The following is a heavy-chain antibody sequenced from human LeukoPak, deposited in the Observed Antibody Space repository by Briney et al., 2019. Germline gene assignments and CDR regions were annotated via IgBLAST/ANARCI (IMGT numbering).Heavy chain of an antibody. CDR3: ARAGTGDRSAVFDY. Sequence: PSETPSLTCAVYGGPFSGYYWNWIRQPPGKGLEWIGEINHNGYTNYNPSLESRVTISVDTSKNQFSLKVYSLTTADTAVYFCARAGTGDRSAVFDYWGQEILVTVSS. CDR1: GGPFSGYY. CDR2: INHNGYT. D-gene: IGHD7-27*01. J-gene: IGHJ4*02. V-gene: IGHV4-34*01.